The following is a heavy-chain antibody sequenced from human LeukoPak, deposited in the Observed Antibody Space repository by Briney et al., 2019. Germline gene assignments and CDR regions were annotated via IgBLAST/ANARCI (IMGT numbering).Heavy chain of an antibody. Sequence: GGSLRLSCAASGFTCSSYAMSWVRQAPGKGLEWVSGISGTSGYTYYADSVKGRFTISRDNSKNTLYLQMNSLRAEDTAVYYCAKPSSGWSNFDSWGQGTLVTVSS. D-gene: IGHD6-19*01. J-gene: IGHJ4*02. CDR3: AKPSSGWSNFDS. CDR1: GFTCSSYA. CDR2: ISGTSGYT. V-gene: IGHV3-23*01.